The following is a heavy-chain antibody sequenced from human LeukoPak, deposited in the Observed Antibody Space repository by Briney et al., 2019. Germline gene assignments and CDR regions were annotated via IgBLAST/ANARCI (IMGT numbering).Heavy chain of an antibody. Sequence: PSETLSLTCPVSGGSFSNYYWSWLRQPAGKGLEWIGRIYTSGSTNYNPSVKSRVTMSVDTSNNQFSLKLTSVTAADSAVYYCARQPPQYYGMDVWGQGTTVTVSS. CDR2: IYTSGST. D-gene: IGHD1-14*01. CDR1: GGSFSNYY. CDR3: ARQPPQYYGMDV. V-gene: IGHV4-4*07. J-gene: IGHJ6*02.